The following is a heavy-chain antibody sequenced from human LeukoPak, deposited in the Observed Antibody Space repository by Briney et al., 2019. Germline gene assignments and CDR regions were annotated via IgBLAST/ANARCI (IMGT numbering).Heavy chain of an antibody. CDR2: INPSGGST. V-gene: IGHV1-46*01. Sequence: ASVKVSCKASGYTFTNYYIHWVRQAPGQGLECMGIINPSGGSTSYAQKFQGRVTMTRDMSTSTVYMELSRLRSDDTAVYYCARGSTLRGDSPYFLDYWGQGTLVTVSS. CDR1: GYTFTNYY. CDR3: ARGSTLRGDSPYFLDY. D-gene: IGHD3-10*01. J-gene: IGHJ4*02.